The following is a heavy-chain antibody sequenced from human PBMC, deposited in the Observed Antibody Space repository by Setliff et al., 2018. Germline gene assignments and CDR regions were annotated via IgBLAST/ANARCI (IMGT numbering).Heavy chain of an antibody. CDR1: GFTFSSYA. CDR2: ISYDGSNK. V-gene: IGHV3-30*04. D-gene: IGHD3-22*01. Sequence: GSLRLSCAASGFTFSSYAMHWVRQAPGKGLEWVAVISYDGSNKYYADSVKGRFTISRDNSKNTLYLQMNSLRAEDTAVYYCARDREYYDSSGYYPDDYWGQGTLVTVSS. J-gene: IGHJ4*02. CDR3: ARDREYYDSSGYYPDDY.